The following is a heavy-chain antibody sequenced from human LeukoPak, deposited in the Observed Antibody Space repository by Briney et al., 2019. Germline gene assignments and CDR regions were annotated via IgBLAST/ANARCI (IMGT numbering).Heavy chain of an antibody. J-gene: IGHJ6*02. CDR2: ISYDGSNK. CDR1: GFTFSSYG. CDR3: AKDIGLRYFDWLWNGMDV. V-gene: IGHV3-30*18. D-gene: IGHD3-9*01. Sequence: PGGSLRLSCAASGFTFSSYGMHWVRQAPGKGLEWVAVISYDGSNKYYADSVKGRFTISRDNAKNSLYLQMNSLRAEDTALYYCAKDIGLRYFDWLWNGMDVWGQGTTVTVSS.